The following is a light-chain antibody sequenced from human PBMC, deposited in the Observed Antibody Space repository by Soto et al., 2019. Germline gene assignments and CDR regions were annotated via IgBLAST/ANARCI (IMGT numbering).Light chain of an antibody. CDR2: DVS. CDR3: QQYSSLRT. CDR1: QSISSW. Sequence: DIQMTQSPSTLSASVGDSVTITCRASQSISSWLAWYQQKPGKAPKLLIYDVSTLESGVPSRFSGSGSGTEFTLTISCLQPDDFATYYCQQYSSLRTFGQGTKVEIK. J-gene: IGKJ2*01. V-gene: IGKV1-5*01.